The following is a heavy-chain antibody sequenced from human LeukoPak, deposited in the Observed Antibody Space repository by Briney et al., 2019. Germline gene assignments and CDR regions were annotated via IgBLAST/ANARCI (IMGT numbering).Heavy chain of an antibody. D-gene: IGHD3-10*01. CDR3: AKDLRLLWFGELSIPEPFDY. CDR1: GFTFSDYY. CDR2: ISSSSSYT. J-gene: IGHJ4*02. V-gene: IGHV3-11*05. Sequence: GSLRLSCAASGFTFSDYYMSWIRQAPGKGLEWVSYISSSSSYTNYADSVKGRFTISRDNSKNTLYLQMNSLRAEDTAVYYCAKDLRLLWFGELSIPEPFDYWGQGTLVTVSS.